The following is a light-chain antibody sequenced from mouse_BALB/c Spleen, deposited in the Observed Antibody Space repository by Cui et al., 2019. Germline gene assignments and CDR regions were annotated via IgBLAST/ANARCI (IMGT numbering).Light chain of an antibody. V-gene: IGKV8-19*01. Sequence: DMVMTQSPSPLTVTAGEKVTMSCKASQSLLNSGNQKNYLTWYQQKPGQPPKLLIYLASTRESGVPDRFTGSGTGTDFTLTISSVQAEDLAVYYCQNDYSYPLTFGGGTKLEIK. CDR2: LAS. CDR1: QSLLNSGNQKNY. J-gene: IGKJ1*01. CDR3: QNDYSYPLT.